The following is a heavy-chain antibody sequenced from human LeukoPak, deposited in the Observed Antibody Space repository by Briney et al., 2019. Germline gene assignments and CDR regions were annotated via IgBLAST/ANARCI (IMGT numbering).Heavy chain of an antibody. CDR3: ARLRYFDWSLGGAFDI. D-gene: IGHD3-9*01. V-gene: IGHV4-39*07. J-gene: IGHJ3*02. Sequence: SETLSLTCTVSGGSISTSNYYWGWILQPPGKGLEWIGNIFYSGSTYYSPSLKSRVTISLDTSRNQFSLKLSSVTAADTAVYYCARLRYFDWSLGGAFDIWGQGTMVTVSS. CDR2: IFYSGST. CDR1: GGSISTSNYY.